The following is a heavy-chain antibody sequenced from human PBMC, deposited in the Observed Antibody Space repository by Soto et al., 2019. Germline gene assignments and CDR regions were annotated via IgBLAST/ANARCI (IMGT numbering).Heavy chain of an antibody. CDR2: FDPEDGET. CDR3: ATPGWLYAFDI. V-gene: IGHV1-24*01. CDR1: GYTRTELS. Sequence: GASVKVYCKVSGYTRTELSMPWVRQAPGKGLEWMGGFDPEDGETIYAQKFQGRVTMTEDTSTDTAYMELSSLRSADTAVYYCATPGWLYAFDIWGQGTMVTVSS. D-gene: IGHD6-19*01. J-gene: IGHJ3*02.